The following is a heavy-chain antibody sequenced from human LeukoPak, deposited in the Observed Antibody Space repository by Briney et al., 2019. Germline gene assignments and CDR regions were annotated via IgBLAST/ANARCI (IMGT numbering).Heavy chain of an antibody. CDR1: GGSISSYY. CDR3: ARSVAGTYYYYYYMDV. D-gene: IGHD6-19*01. J-gene: IGHJ6*03. V-gene: IGHV4-59*01. Sequence: SETLSLTCTVSGGSISSYYWSWIRQPPGKGLEWIGYIYYSGSTNYNPSLKSRVTISVDTSKNQFSLKLSSATAADTAVYYCARSVAGTYYYYYYMDVWGKGTTVTVSS. CDR2: IYYSGST.